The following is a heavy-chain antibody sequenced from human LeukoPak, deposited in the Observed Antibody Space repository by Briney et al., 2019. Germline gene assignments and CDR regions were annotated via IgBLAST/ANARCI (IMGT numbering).Heavy chain of an antibody. CDR3: ARDSIAAAGTGTY. V-gene: IGHV3-11*06. D-gene: IGHD6-13*01. J-gene: IGHJ4*02. CDR2: ISTSGSYT. CDR1: GFTFSDYY. Sequence: GGSLRLSCAASGFTFSDYYMSWIRQAPGKGLDGFSYISTSGSYTNYADSVRGRFTISRDNAKNSLYMQMNSLRAEDTAVYYCARDSIAAAGTGTYWGQGTLVTVSS.